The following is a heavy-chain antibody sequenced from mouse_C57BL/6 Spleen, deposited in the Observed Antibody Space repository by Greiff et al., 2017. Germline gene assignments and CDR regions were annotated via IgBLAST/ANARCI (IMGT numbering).Heavy chain of an antibody. V-gene: IGHV1-80*01. CDR1: GYAFSSYW. CDR3: AHYGSSYWYFDV. J-gene: IGHJ1*03. CDR2: IYPGDGDT. Sequence: QVQLKKSGAELVKPGASVKISCKASGYAFSSYWMNWVKQRPGKGLEWIGQIYPGDGDTNYNGQFKGKATLTADKSSSTAYMQLSSLTSEDSAIYFCAHYGSSYWYFDVWGTGTTVTVSS. D-gene: IGHD1-1*01.